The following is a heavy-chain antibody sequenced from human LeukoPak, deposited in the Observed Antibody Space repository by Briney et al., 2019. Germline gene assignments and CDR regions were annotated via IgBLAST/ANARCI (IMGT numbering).Heavy chain of an antibody. CDR3: AREEGWSSGWYYFDY. D-gene: IGHD6-19*01. J-gene: IGHJ4*02. CDR1: GGSISIYY. V-gene: IGHV4-59*01. CDR2: IYNSGST. Sequence: AETLSLTCTVSGGSISIYYWSWIRQPPGKGLEWLGYIYNSGSTYYNPSLKSRVTITVDTSTSTVYMELSSLRSEDTAVYYCAREEGWSSGWYYFDYWGQGTLVTVSS.